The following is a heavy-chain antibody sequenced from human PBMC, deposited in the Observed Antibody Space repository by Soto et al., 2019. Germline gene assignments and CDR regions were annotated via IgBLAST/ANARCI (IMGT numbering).Heavy chain of an antibody. CDR3: ARAHYGDYGYGMDV. V-gene: IGHV4-30-2*01. CDR2: TYHSGTT. D-gene: IGHD4-17*01. J-gene: IGHJ6*02. Sequence: QLQLQESGSGLVKPSQTLSLTCAVSGGSISSGGYSWTWIRQPPGKGLEWIGYTYHSGTTYYSPSLKIRVTISVDRSKNQFSLKLTSVTAADTAVYYCARAHYGDYGYGMDVWGQGTPVTVSS. CDR1: GGSISSGGYS.